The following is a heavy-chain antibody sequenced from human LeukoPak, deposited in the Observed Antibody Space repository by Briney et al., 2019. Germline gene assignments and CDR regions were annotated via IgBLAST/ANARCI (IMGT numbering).Heavy chain of an antibody. CDR3: AKDLWFGETRIKGRFDY. D-gene: IGHD3-10*01. J-gene: IGHJ4*02. CDR2: ISSDGSRK. Sequence: GGSLRLSCAPSGFTFSNHGMHWVRQAPGKGLEWVAIISSDGSRKYYAHSVEGRFTISRDNSKNTLYLQMNSLRAEDTAVYYCAKDLWFGETRIKGRFDYWGQGTLVTVSS. CDR1: GFTFSNHG. V-gene: IGHV3-30*18.